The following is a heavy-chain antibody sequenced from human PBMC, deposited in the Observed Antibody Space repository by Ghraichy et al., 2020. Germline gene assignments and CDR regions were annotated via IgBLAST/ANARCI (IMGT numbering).Heavy chain of an antibody. CDR2: IYHSGST. V-gene: IGHV4-4*02. CDR3: ARADAAFYGDYLLGGFDI. J-gene: IGHJ3*02. CDR1: GGSISSSNW. D-gene: IGHD4-17*01. Sequence: SETLSLTCAVSGGSISSSNWWSWVRQPPGKGLEWIGEIYHSGSTNYNPSLKSRVTISVDKSKNQFSLKLSSVTAADTAVYYCARADAAFYGDYLLGGFDIWGQGTMLTVSS.